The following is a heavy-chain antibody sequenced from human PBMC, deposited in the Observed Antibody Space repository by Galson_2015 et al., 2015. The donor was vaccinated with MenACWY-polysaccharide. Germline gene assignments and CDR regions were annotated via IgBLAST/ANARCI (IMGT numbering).Heavy chain of an antibody. D-gene: IGHD2-2*01. Sequence: SLRLSCAVSGFTFSSYEMNWVRQARGKGLEWVSYISSSGSTINYADSLKGRFTISRDNAKNTLYLQMNSLRAEDTAVYYCARRYCSSTSCPNDYWGQGTLVTVSS. CDR3: ARRYCSSTSCPNDY. V-gene: IGHV3-48*03. CDR2: ISSSGSTI. CDR1: GFTFSSYE. J-gene: IGHJ4*02.